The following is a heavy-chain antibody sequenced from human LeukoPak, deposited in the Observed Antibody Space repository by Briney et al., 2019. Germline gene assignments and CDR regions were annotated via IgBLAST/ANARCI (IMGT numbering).Heavy chain of an antibody. CDR3: ARDLYSSGWTDAFDI. CDR1: GYTFTSYG. J-gene: IGHJ3*02. CDR2: ISAYNGNT. V-gene: IGHV1-18*01. Sequence: ASVKVSCKASGYTFTSYGISWVRQAPGQGLEWKGWISAYNGNTNYAQKLQGRVTMTTDTSTSTAYMELRSLRSDDTAVYYCARDLYSSGWTDAFDIWGQGTMVTVSS. D-gene: IGHD6-19*01.